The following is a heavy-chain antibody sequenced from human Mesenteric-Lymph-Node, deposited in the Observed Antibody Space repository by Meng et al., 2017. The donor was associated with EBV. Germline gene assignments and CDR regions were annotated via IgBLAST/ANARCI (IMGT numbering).Heavy chain of an antibody. CDR3: ARDSRGMYYFDY. CDR2: IYYSGST. D-gene: IGHD6-19*01. J-gene: IGHJ4*02. Sequence: QAPLEESGPGLVKPSETLSLTCNVSGGSISSSSYSWGWIRQPPGKGLEWIGIIYYSGSTYYNPSLKSRVTISVDTSKNQFYLKLSSVTAADTAVYYCARDSRGMYYFDYWSQGTLVTVSS. V-gene: IGHV4-39*07. CDR1: GGSISSSSYS.